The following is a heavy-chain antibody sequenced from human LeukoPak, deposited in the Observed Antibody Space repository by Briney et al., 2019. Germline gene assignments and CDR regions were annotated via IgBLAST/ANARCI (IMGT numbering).Heavy chain of an antibody. D-gene: IGHD2-21*01. V-gene: IGHV3-23*01. Sequence: GGSLRLSCAASGFTFSSYAMSWVRQAPGKGLEWVSAISGSGGSTYYADSVKGRFTISRDNSKNSLYLQMNSLRAEDTAVYYCAKAHIVVVIENAFDIWGQGTMVTVSS. CDR1: GFTFSSYA. CDR3: AKAHIVVVIENAFDI. CDR2: ISGSGGST. J-gene: IGHJ3*02.